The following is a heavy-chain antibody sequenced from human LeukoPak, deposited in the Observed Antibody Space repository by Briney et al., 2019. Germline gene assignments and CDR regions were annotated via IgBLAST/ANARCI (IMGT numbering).Heavy chain of an antibody. D-gene: IGHD3-10*01. CDR3: ARLYRGVDAFDI. Sequence: GGSLRLSCAASDFTFSRYWMSWVRQAPGKGLEWVANIKEDGSEKDYVDSVKGRFTISRDNAKNSLYLQMNSLRAEDTAVYYCARLYRGVDAFDIWGRGTVVTVSS. CDR1: DFTFSRYW. J-gene: IGHJ3*02. CDR2: IKEDGSEK. V-gene: IGHV3-7*05.